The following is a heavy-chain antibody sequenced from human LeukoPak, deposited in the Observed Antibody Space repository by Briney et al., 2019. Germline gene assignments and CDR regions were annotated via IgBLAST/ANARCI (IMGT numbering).Heavy chain of an antibody. J-gene: IGHJ5*02. CDR2: IYYIGST. CDR3: ARDHSSGWLNWFDP. D-gene: IGHD6-19*01. V-gene: IGHV4-59*01. Sequence: PSETLSLTCTVSGGSISSYYWSWIRQPPGKGLEWIGYIYYIGSTNYNPSLKSRVTISVDTSKNQFSLKLSSVTAADTAVYYCARDHSSGWLNWFDPWGQGTLVTVSS. CDR1: GGSISSYY.